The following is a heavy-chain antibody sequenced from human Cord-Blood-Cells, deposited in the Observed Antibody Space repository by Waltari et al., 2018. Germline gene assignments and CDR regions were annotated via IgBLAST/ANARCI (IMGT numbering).Heavy chain of an antibody. CDR1: GFTFSNAW. J-gene: IGHJ3*02. Sequence: EVQLVESGGVLVKPGGSLRLSCAASGFTFSNAWMSWVRQAPGKGLEWVGRIKSKTDGGTTDYAAPVKGRFTISRDDSKNTLYLQMNSLKTEDTAVYYCTTVAYYDFWSGYYYAFDIWGQGTMVTVSS. CDR3: TTVAYYDFWSGYYYAFDI. CDR2: IKSKTDGGTT. D-gene: IGHD3-3*01. V-gene: IGHV3-15*01.